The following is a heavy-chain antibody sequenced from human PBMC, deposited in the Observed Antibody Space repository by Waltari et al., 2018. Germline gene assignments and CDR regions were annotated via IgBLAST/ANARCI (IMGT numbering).Heavy chain of an antibody. CDR2: IIPIFGTA. CDR3: ARSLCGGDCPNAFDI. Sequence: QVQLVQSGAEVKKPGSSVKVSCKASGGTFSSYAISWVRQAPGQGLEWMGRIIPIFGTANYAQKFQGRVTITADKSTSTAYMELSSVTAADTAVYYCARSLCGGDCPNAFDIWGQGTMVTVSS. CDR1: GGTFSSYA. J-gene: IGHJ3*02. D-gene: IGHD2-21*01. V-gene: IGHV1-69*08.